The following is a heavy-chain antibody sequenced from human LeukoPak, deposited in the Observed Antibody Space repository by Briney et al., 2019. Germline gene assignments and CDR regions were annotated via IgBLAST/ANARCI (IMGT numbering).Heavy chain of an antibody. V-gene: IGHV3-74*01. D-gene: IGHD5-18*01. J-gene: IGHJ3*02. CDR1: GLTFRNYW. CDR2: INGDGSSI. Sequence: GGSLRLSCAASGLTFRNYWMHWVRQAPGKGLEWVSRINGDGSSITSVDSVKGRFTISRDNAKNTLHLQMNSLRVEDTAVYYCARGTERLPRSALDIWGKGTLVRLF. CDR3: ARGTERLPRSALDI.